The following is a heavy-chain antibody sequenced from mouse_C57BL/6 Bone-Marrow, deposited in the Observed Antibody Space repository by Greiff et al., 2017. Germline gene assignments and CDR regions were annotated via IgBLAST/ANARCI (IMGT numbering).Heavy chain of an antibody. D-gene: IGHD1-1*01. Sequence: QVQLKQPGAELVKPGASVKVSCKASGFTFTSYWMHWVKQRPGQGLEWIGRIHPSDSDNNYTQKFQGKATLTVDKSSSPAYMQLSSLTSEYSAVYYCAIYGRSWGQGTLVTVSA. CDR2: IHPSDSDN. J-gene: IGHJ3*01. V-gene: IGHV1-74*01. CDR3: AIYGRS. CDR1: GFTFTSYW.